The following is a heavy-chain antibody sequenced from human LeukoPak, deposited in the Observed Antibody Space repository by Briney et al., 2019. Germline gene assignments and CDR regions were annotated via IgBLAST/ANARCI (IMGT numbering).Heavy chain of an antibody. V-gene: IGHV1-69*01. CDR2: IIPIFGTA. CDR1: GGTFSSYS. D-gene: IGHD3-10*01. Sequence: SVKVSCKASGGTFSSYSISWVRQAPGQGLEWMGGIIPIFGTANYAQKFQGRITTTADVSTRTAYMELSSLRSEDTAVYYCASVGSGSYPFDYWGQGTLVTVSS. J-gene: IGHJ4*02. CDR3: ASVGSGSYPFDY.